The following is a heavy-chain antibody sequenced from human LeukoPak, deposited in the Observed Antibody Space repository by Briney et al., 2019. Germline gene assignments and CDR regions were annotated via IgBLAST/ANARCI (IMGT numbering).Heavy chain of an antibody. CDR1: GFDFSDFG. Sequence: PGRSLRLSCAASGFDFSDFGMNWVRQAPGKGLEWLAITSNGGSSKYYADSVEGRFTISRDNSKNTVYLQMNSLRDEDTALYYCAKQGGRGCSGVDHWGQGALVTVSS. CDR2: TSNGGSSK. V-gene: IGHV3-30*18. D-gene: IGHD2-15*01. CDR3: AKQGGRGCSGVDH. J-gene: IGHJ4*02.